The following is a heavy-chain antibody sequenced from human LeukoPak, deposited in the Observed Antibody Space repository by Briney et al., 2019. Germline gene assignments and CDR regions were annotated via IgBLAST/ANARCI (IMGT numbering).Heavy chain of an antibody. J-gene: IGHJ2*01. D-gene: IGHD3-9*01. CDR1: GFTFSTYQ. Sequence: QSGGSLRLSCAASGFTFSTYQMNWVRQAPGKGLEWVSYISNSDNTRYYTDSVKGRFTISRDNAKNSLYLQMNNLRAEDTGVYYCARATGYLSYFDLWGRGTLVTVSS. CDR3: ARATGYLSYFDL. CDR2: ISNSDNTR. V-gene: IGHV3-48*03.